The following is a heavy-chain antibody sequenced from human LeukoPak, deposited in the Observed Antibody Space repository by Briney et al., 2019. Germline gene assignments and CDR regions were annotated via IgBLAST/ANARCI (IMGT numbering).Heavy chain of an antibody. V-gene: IGHV3-23*01. CDR2: ISGSGGST. J-gene: IGHJ3*02. CDR3: AKVGRPYYYDSSGYAFDI. CDR1: GFTFSSYA. Sequence: GGSLRLSCAASGFTFSSYAMSWVRQAPGKGLEWVSAISGSGGSTYYADSVKGRFTISRDNSKNTLYLQMNSLRAEDTAVYYCAKVGRPYYYDSSGYAFDIWGQGAMVTVSS. D-gene: IGHD3-22*01.